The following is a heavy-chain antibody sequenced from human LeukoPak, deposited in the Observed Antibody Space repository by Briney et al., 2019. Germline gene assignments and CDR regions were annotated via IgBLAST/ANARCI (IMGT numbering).Heavy chain of an antibody. CDR2: INPNSGGT. Sequence: GASVKVSCKASGYTFTGYYTHWVRQAPGQGLEWMGWINPNSGGTNYAQKFQGRVTMTRDTSISTAYMELSRLRSDDTAVYYCARAPAYYYDSSGYYYTTWGQGTLVTVSS. V-gene: IGHV1-2*02. CDR1: GYTFTGYY. CDR3: ARAPAYYYDSSGYYYTT. D-gene: IGHD3-22*01. J-gene: IGHJ4*02.